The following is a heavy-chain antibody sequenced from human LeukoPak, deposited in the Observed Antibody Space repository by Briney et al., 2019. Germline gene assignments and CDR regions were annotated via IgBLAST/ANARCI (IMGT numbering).Heavy chain of an antibody. CDR3: TRVRWFGELRYKESYFDQ. CDR1: GFTLGDYP. D-gene: IGHD3-10*01. J-gene: IGHJ4*02. V-gene: IGHV3-49*04. CDR2: IRSNAYGGTP. Sequence: PGGSLRLSCTASGFTLGDYPMTWVRHAPGKGLEGVGLIRSNAYGGTPEYAASVRGRFTISRDGSRSIAYLQMNSLKTEDTAVYYCTRVRWFGELRYKESYFDQWGQGTLVTVSS.